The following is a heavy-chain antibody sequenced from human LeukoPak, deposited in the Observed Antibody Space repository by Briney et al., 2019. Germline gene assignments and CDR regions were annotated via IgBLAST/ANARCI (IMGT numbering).Heavy chain of an antibody. D-gene: IGHD2-15*01. CDR1: GFTFSSYS. V-gene: IGHV3-21*01. CDR2: ISSSSVYI. Sequence: GGSLRLSCAASGFTFSSYSMNWVRQAPGKGLEWVSSISSSSVYINYADSLKGRFTISRDNAKNSLYLQVNSLRAEDTAVYYCARVASSGALRTDYWGQGTLVTVSS. J-gene: IGHJ4*02. CDR3: ARVASSGALRTDY.